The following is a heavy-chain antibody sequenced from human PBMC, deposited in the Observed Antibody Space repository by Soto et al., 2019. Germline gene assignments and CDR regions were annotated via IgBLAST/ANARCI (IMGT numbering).Heavy chain of an antibody. D-gene: IGHD3-10*01. Sequence: EVQLVESGGGLVQPGGSLTLSCAASGFTFSGSAMHWVRQASGKGLEWVGRIRSKANSYATAYAASVKGRFTISRDDSKNTAYLQMNSLKTEDTAVYYCTSRPMVRGVTIDYWGQGTLVTVSS. V-gene: IGHV3-73*01. CDR3: TSRPMVRGVTIDY. CDR2: IRSKANSYAT. J-gene: IGHJ4*02. CDR1: GFTFSGSA.